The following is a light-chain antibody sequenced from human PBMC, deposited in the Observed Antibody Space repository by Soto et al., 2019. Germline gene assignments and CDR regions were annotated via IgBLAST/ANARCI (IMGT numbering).Light chain of an antibody. CDR2: EVN. J-gene: IGLJ1*01. Sequence: QSALTQPASVSGSPGQSITISFGGTSSDVGAYIYVSWYQQFPGKAPKLILYEVNNRPSGVSNRFSGSKSDTTASLTISGLQPEDEADYYCSAYSDIDTKVFGTGTKLTVL. CDR3: SAYSDIDTKV. CDR1: SSDVGAYIY. V-gene: IGLV2-14*03.